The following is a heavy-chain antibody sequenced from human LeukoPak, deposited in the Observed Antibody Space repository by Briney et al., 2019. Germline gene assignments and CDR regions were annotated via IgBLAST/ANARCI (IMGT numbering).Heavy chain of an antibody. CDR2: INPNSGGT. J-gene: IGHJ3*02. CDR1: GYTFTGYY. V-gene: IGHV1-2*02. CDR3: ARGGEVVVIAGDAFDI. D-gene: IGHD2-21*01. Sequence: AASVKVSCKASGYTFTGYYMEWVRQAPGQGLEWMGWINPNSGGTNYAQKFQGRVTMTRDTSISTAYMELSRLRSDDTAVYYCARGGEVVVIAGDAFDIWGQGTMVTVSS.